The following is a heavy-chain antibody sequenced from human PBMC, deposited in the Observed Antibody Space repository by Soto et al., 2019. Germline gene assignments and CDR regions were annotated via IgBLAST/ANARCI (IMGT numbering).Heavy chain of an antibody. V-gene: IGHV3-11*01. D-gene: IGHD4-17*01. CDR3: ARDFKERAVTKGYYYYYYAMDV. CDR2: ISSSGNTI. J-gene: IGHJ6*02. Sequence: LRLSCAASGFNFSDYYMSWIRQAPGKGLEWISYISSSGNTIYYADSVKGRFTISRDNAKNSLYLQMNSLRAEDTDVYYCARDFKERAVTKGYYYYYYAMDVWGQGTTVTVYS. CDR1: GFNFSDYY.